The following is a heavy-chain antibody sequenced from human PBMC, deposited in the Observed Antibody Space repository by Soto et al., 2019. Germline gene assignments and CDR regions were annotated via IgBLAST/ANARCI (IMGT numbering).Heavy chain of an antibody. CDR1: GGSISSSTYY. Sequence: SETLSPTCTFSGGSISSSTYYWGWIRQPPGKGLEWIGSIYYSGSTYYNPSLKSRVTISVDTSKNQFSLKLSSVTAADTAVYYCARVPDRWGQGTLVTVSS. V-gene: IGHV4-39*01. D-gene: IGHD2-2*01. J-gene: IGHJ5*02. CDR3: ARVPDR. CDR2: IYYSGST.